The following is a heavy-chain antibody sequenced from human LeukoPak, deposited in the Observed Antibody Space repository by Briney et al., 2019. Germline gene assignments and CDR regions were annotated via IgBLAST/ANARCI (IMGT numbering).Heavy chain of an antibody. CDR1: GFTFSNAW. CDR2: IKSKTDGGTT. J-gene: IGHJ4*02. V-gene: IGHV3-15*01. Sequence: GGSLRLSCAASGFTFSNAWMSWVRQAPGKGLEWVGRIKSKTDGGTTDYAAPVEGRFTISRDDSKNTLYLQMNSLKTEDTAVYYCTTSWGIAAAGMGFDYWGQGTLVTVSS. D-gene: IGHD6-13*01. CDR3: TTSWGIAAAGMGFDY.